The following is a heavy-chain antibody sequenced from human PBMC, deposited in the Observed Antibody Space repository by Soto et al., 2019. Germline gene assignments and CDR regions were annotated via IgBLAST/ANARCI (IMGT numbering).Heavy chain of an antibody. J-gene: IGHJ3*02. CDR1: GGSVSSDTHY. CDR2: IYSSGST. V-gene: IGHV4-61*01. D-gene: IGHD3-3*02. Sequence: SETLSLTCTVSGGSVSSDTHYWSWIRQPPGKRLEWIGFIYSSGSTNYNPSLKSRVTMSVDTSKNQFSLKLRSVIAADTGVYYCVRYDRINMKPYSPEGFHIWGQGTMVTVSS. CDR3: VRYDRINMKPYSPEGFHI.